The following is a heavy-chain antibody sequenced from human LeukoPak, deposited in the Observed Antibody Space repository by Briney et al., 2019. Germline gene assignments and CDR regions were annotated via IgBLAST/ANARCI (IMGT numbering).Heavy chain of an antibody. CDR3: GRGRGKDDY. D-gene: IGHD3-16*01. CDR1: GYSFTSYW. CDR2: IDPSDSYT. Sequence: GESLKISCKGSGYSFTSYWISWVRQMPGRGLEWMGRIDPSDSYTNYSPSFQGHVTISADKSISTAYLQWSSLKASDTAMYFCGRGRGKDDYWGQGTLVTVSS. J-gene: IGHJ4*02. V-gene: IGHV5-10-1*01.